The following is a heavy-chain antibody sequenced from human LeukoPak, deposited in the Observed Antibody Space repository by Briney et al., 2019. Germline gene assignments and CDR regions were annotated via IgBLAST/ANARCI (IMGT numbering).Heavy chain of an antibody. V-gene: IGHV4-61*02. CDR2: IYTSGST. CDR3: ARDGSSGWWDYFDY. J-gene: IGHJ4*02. D-gene: IGHD6-19*01. Sequence: SQTLSLTCTVSGGSISSGSYYWSWIRQPAGKGLEWIGRIYTSGSTNYNPSLRSRVTMSVDTSKNQFSLKLSSVTAADTAVYYCARDGSSGWWDYFDYWGQGTLATVSS. CDR1: GGSISSGSYY.